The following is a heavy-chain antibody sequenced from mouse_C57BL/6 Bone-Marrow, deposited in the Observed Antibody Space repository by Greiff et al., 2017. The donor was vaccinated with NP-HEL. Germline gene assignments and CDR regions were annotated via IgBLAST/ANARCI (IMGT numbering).Heavy chain of an antibody. J-gene: IGHJ2*01. D-gene: IGHD1-1*01. V-gene: IGHV5-6*01. CDR2: ISSGGSYT. Sequence: EVQLQQSGGDLVKPGGSLKLSCAASGFTFSSYGMSWVRQTPDKRLEWVATISSGGSYTYYPDSVKGRFTISRDNAKNTLYLQMSSLKSEDTAMYYCARRGYYYYFDYWGQGTTLTVSS. CDR1: GFTFSSYG. CDR3: ARRGYYYYFDY.